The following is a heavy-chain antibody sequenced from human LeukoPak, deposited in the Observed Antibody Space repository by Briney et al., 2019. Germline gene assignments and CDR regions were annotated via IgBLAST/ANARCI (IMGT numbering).Heavy chain of an antibody. D-gene: IGHD6-13*01. V-gene: IGHV3-66*01. Sequence: PGGSLRLSCAASGLTVSSNYMSWVRQAPGKGLEWVSVIYSGGSTYYADSVKGRFTISRDNSKNTLYLQMNSLRAEDTAVYYCARDGVASAGTGDDTLDVWGQGTMVTVSS. CDR1: GLTVSSNY. J-gene: IGHJ3*01. CDR3: ARDGVASAGTGDDTLDV. CDR2: IYSGGST.